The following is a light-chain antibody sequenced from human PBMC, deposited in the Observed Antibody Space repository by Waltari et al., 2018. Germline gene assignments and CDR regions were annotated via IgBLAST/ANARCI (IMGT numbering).Light chain of an antibody. CDR3: QQYDGIVLT. V-gene: IGKV3-20*01. CDR2: GAS. CDR1: QPFSSIS. J-gene: IGKJ4*01. Sequence: EIVWTQSPDTLSWSPGGSVTLSCRAIQPFSSISLSWYQQKPGQAPRLLIYGASTRATGIPDRFSGSGSGTDFTLTISRLEPEDFAVYYCQQYDGIVLTFGGGTKAEI.